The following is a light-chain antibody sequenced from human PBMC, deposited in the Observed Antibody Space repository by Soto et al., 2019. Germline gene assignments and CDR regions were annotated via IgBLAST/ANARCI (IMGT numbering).Light chain of an antibody. V-gene: IGLV2-8*01. Sequence: QSVLTQPPSASGSPGQSVTISCTGTSSDVGGYNYVSWYQQHPGKAPKLLIYEVSKRPSGVPDRFSGSKSGNTASLTVSGLQADDEADYYCSSYAGSNIFYVFGTGTKLTVL. J-gene: IGLJ1*01. CDR3: SSYAGSNIFYV. CDR1: SSDVGGYNY. CDR2: EVS.